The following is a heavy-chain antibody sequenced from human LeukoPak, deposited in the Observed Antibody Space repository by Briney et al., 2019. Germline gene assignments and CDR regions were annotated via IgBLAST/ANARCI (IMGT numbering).Heavy chain of an antibody. Sequence: QPGRSLRLSCAASGFTFSSYAMHWVRQAPGKGLEWVAVISYDGSNKYYADSVKGRFTISRDNAKNSLYLQMNSLRAEDTAVYYCATPPRSLNYWGQGTLVTVSS. CDR2: ISYDGSNK. CDR3: ATPPRSLNY. V-gene: IGHV3-30-3*01. J-gene: IGHJ4*02. CDR1: GFTFSSYA.